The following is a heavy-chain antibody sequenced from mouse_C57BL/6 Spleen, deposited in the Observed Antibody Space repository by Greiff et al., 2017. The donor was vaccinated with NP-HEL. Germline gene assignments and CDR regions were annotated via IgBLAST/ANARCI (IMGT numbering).Heavy chain of an antibody. CDR2: IDPSDSYT. CDR3: ARGTTTVVSYFDY. Sequence: VQLQQPGAELVMPGASVKLSCKASGYTFTSYWMHWVKQRPGQGLEWIGEIDPSDSYTNYNQKFKGKSTLTVDKSSSTAYMQLSSLTSEDSAVYYCARGTTTVVSYFDYWGQGTTLTVSS. D-gene: IGHD1-1*01. V-gene: IGHV1-69*01. CDR1: GYTFTSYW. J-gene: IGHJ2*01.